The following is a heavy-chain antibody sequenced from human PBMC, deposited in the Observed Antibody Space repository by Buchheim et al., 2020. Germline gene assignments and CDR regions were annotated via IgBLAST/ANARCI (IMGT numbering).Heavy chain of an antibody. CDR1: GFTFSDWH. Sequence: QVQLVESGGGLVKPGGSLRLSCAASGFTFSDWHMTWIRQVPGKGLEWLSSIGSSGSSINYSDSVKGRFTISRDNARNSLSLQVNSVRAEDTAMYYCARDGASFGFLNWLGPWGQGTL. D-gene: IGHD3-16*01. J-gene: IGHJ5*02. CDR2: IGSSGSSI. V-gene: IGHV3-11*01. CDR3: ARDGASFGFLNWLGP.